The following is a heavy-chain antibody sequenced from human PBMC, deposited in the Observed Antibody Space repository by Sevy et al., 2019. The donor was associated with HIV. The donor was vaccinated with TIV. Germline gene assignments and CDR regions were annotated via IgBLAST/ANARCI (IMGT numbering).Heavy chain of an antibody. Sequence: ASVKVSCKASGYTFTGYYFHWVRQAPGQELEWMGRINPNSGGTNYAQKFQGRVTMTRDTSISTAYMELSSLRSDDTAVYYCARGGVEMTTRGWGQGTRVTVSS. CDR3: ARGGVEMTTRG. CDR2: INPNSGGT. J-gene: IGHJ4*02. CDR1: GYTFTGYY. V-gene: IGHV1-2*06. D-gene: IGHD4-17*01.